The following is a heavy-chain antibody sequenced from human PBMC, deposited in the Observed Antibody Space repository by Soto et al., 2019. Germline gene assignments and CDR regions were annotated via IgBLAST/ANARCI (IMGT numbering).Heavy chain of an antibody. CDR3: TANYGLGSCRGQFNYGMDV. Sequence: LRLSCAASGFTFSGSAMHWVRQASGKGLEWVGRIRSKANSYATAYAASVKGRFTISRDDSKNTAYLQMNSLKTEDTAVYYCTANYGLGSCRGQFNYGMDVLDQGTTVTVSS. CDR2: IRSKANSYAT. D-gene: IGHD3-3*01. CDR1: GFTFSGSA. V-gene: IGHV3-73*01. J-gene: IGHJ6*02.